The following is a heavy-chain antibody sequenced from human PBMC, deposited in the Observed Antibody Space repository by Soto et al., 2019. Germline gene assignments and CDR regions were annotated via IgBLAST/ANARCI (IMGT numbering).Heavy chain of an antibody. CDR2: IYYSGIT. CDR1: GGSISSGDYY. Sequence: QVQLQESGPGLVKPSQTLSLTCTVSGGSISSGDYYWSWIRQPPGKGLEWIGYIYYSGITYYNPSLKSRVTISVDTSKNQFSLKLSSVTAADTAVYYCARVVRATVTTDYGMDVWGQGTTVTVSS. J-gene: IGHJ6*02. CDR3: ARVVRATVTTDYGMDV. D-gene: IGHD4-17*01. V-gene: IGHV4-30-4*01.